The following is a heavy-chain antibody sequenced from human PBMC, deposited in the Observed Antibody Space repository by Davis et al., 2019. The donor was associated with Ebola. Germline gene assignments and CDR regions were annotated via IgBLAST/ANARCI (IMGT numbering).Heavy chain of an antibody. J-gene: IGHJ3*02. CDR3: AKLPYSTVTTRGAFDI. D-gene: IGHD4-11*01. CDR2: ISYDGSNK. CDR1: GFTFSSYA. Sequence: GESLKISCAASGFTFSSYAMHWVRQAPGKGLEWVAVISYDGSNKYYADSVKGRFTISRDNSKNTLYLQMNSLRAEDTAVYYCAKLPYSTVTTRGAFDIWGQGTMVTVSS. V-gene: IGHV3-30-3*02.